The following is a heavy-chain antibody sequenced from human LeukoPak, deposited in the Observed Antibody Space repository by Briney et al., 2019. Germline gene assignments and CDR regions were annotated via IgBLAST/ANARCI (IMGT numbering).Heavy chain of an antibody. Sequence: GESLKISCKGSGYTFSSYWIGWVRQMPGKGLEWTGIIYPGDSDTRYSPSLQGQVTISVDTSIGTAYLQWSSLKASDTAIYYCARQNDFRLDYWGQGTLVTVSS. CDR3: ARQNDFRLDY. CDR1: GYTFSSYW. J-gene: IGHJ4*02. V-gene: IGHV5-51*01. CDR2: IYPGDSDT. D-gene: IGHD3-3*01.